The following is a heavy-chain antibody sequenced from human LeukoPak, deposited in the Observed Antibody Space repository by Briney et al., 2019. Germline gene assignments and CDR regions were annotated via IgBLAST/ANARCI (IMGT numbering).Heavy chain of an antibody. CDR1: GFTFTAYL. CDR2: MSSDGNAM. J-gene: IGHJ4*02. V-gene: IGHV3-30-3*01. D-gene: IGHD3-22*01. CDR3: VRESEYYFDHSASFDY. Sequence: GGSLRLSCAASGFTFTAYLIHWVRQAPGKGLGWVAVMSSDGNAMFYADSVKGRFTISRDNSKNTLYLQMNSLRAEDTAVYYCVRESEYYFDHSASFDYWGQGTLVTVSS.